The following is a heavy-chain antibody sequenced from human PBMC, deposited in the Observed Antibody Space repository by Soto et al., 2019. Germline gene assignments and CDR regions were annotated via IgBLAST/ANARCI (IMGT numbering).Heavy chain of an antibody. CDR3: AVRGGTVTTEGYYFYGMDV. CDR1: GGSISSGGYY. CDR2: IYYSGST. V-gene: IGHV4-31*03. J-gene: IGHJ6*02. D-gene: IGHD4-17*01. Sequence: QVQLQESGPGLVKPSQTLSLTCTVSGGSISSGGYYWSWIRQHPGKGLEWIGYIYYSGSTYYNPSLKSRVTISLDTSKNQFSLKLSSVTAADTAVYYCAVRGGTVTTEGYYFYGMDVWGQGTTVTVSS.